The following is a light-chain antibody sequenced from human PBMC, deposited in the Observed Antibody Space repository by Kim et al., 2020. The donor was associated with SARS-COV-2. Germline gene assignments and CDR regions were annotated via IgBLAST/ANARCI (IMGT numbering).Light chain of an antibody. CDR2: STS. CDR1: QTINTF. V-gene: IGKV1-39*01. J-gene: IGKJ2*01. CDR3: QQSYVTPYS. Sequence: DIQMTQFPSSLSASVGDSVTFTCRASQTINTFLNWYQQKPGKAPKLLIYSTSTLQSGVPSRFSGSGSGTDFTLSISSLQPEDFATYYCQQSYVTPYSFGQGTKLEI.